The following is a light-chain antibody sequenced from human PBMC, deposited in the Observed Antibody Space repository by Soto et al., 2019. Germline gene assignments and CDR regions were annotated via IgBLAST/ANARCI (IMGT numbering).Light chain of an antibody. CDR3: QQRSNWPIP. V-gene: IGKV3-11*01. J-gene: IGKJ5*01. Sequence: DNILSHSPDILSLSPGERATLSCRASQNVRTFLAWYQQKPGQAPRLLISDASYRATGIPPRFSGSGSGTDFTLTISSLEPEDFAVYYCQQRSNWPIPFGQGARLAI. CDR1: QNVRTF. CDR2: DAS.